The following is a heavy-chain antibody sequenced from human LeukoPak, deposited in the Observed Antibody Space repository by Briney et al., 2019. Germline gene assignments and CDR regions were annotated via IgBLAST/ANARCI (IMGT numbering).Heavy chain of an antibody. V-gene: IGHV3-64*02. J-gene: IGHJ6*03. Sequence: ASVKVSCKASGYTFTGYYMHWVRQAPGKGLEYVSAVTGNARSKYHADSVRGRFTISRDNSKDTLYLQMGSLRPEDTAVYYCARGPSSSFYMDVWGKGTTVTISS. CDR2: VTGNARSK. CDR1: GYTFTGYY. CDR3: ARGPSSSFYMDV.